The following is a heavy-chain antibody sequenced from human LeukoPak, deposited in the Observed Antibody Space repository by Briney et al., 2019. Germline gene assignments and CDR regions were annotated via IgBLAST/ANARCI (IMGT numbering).Heavy chain of an antibody. D-gene: IGHD3-10*01. CDR1: GGSVSRNW. CDR2: IYYSGII. Sequence: SEPLSLTCAVSGGSVSRNWWSWVRRPPGKGLEWIGYIYYSGIINYNPSLKTRVTISVDTSKNQFSLKLSSVTAADTAVYYCARWGSNMAREKGDHWGQGILVTVSS. V-gene: IGHV4-59*08. CDR3: ARWGSNMAREKGDH. J-gene: IGHJ4*02.